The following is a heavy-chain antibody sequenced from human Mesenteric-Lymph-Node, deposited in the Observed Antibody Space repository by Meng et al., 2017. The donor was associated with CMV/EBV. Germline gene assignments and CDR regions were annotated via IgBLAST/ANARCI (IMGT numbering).Heavy chain of an antibody. CDR2: IRYDGSSK. D-gene: IGHD3-3*01. Sequence: GESLKISCAASGFTFSSYGMHWVRQAPGKGLEWVAFIRYDGSSKYYADSVKGRFTISRDNSKNTLYLQMNSLRAEDTAVYYCAKDGGYDFWSGYFDYWGQGTPVTVSS. V-gene: IGHV3-30*02. J-gene: IGHJ4*02. CDR3: AKDGGYDFWSGYFDY. CDR1: GFTFSSYG.